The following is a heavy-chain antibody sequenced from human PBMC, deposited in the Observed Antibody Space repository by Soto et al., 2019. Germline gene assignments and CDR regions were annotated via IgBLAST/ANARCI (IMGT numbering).Heavy chain of an antibody. V-gene: IGHV2-5*02. CDR3: THSLCGGDCLRSYSSHYYDGMDV. CDR1: GFSLNTGGLG. D-gene: IGHD2-21*02. J-gene: IGHJ6*02. CDR2: TYWDADK. Sequence: QITLKESGPTLVKPTQTLTLTCTFSGFSLNTGGLGVGWIRQPPGKALEWLALTYWDADKRYSPSLKSRLSITNDTSNNQVVLTMTNMDPVDTATYYCTHSLCGGDCLRSYSSHYYDGMDVWGQGTTVTVSS.